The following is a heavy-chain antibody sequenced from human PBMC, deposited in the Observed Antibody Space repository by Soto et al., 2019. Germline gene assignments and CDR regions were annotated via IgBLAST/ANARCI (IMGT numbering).Heavy chain of an antibody. D-gene: IGHD3-10*01. CDR2: MKTDGRT. CDR3: AKPYGPRAFDY. V-gene: IGHV3-23*01. Sequence: QLLESGGGLVQPGESLRLSCAASGFTLSLFGMTWVRQAPGKGLEWVTSMKTDGRTYYGDSVKGRFTISIDNPENALLLHMNSLRAEDTAVYYCAKPYGPRAFDYWGRGTLVTVS. CDR1: GFTLSLFG. J-gene: IGHJ4*02.